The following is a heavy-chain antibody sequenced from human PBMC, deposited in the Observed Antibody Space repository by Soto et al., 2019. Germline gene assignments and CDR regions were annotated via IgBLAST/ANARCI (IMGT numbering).Heavy chain of an antibody. J-gene: IGHJ3*02. D-gene: IGHD6-13*01. Sequence: EVQLVESGGGLVHPGGSLRLSCEASGFAFGSSWMTWVRQAPGKGLEWVANIRKDGSARSYLVSVTGRFTISRDNAKKSLDLQMDSLRAEDTGLYFCARDVSPGSSSLYLDAFDIWGQGTMVTVSS. CDR1: GFAFGSSW. CDR3: ARDVSPGSSSLYLDAFDI. V-gene: IGHV3-7*05. CDR2: IRKDGSAR.